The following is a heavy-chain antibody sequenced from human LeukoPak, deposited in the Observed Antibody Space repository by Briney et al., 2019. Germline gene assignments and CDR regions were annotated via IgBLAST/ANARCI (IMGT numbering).Heavy chain of an antibody. CDR1: GFTFSSYS. V-gene: IGHV3-21*01. CDR3: ARNTITGYYYGMDV. CDR2: ISSSSTYI. J-gene: IGHJ6*02. D-gene: IGHD3-10*01. Sequence: GGSLRLSCAASGFTFSSYSMNWVRQAPGRGLEWVSSISSSSTYIYYADSVKGRFTISRDNAKNSLYLQMNSLRAEDTAVFYCARNTITGYYYGMDVWGQGTTVTVSS.